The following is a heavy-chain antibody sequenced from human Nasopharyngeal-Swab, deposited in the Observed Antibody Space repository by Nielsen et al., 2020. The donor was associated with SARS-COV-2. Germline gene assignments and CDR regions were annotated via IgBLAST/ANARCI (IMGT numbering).Heavy chain of an antibody. D-gene: IGHD1-26*01. CDR2: IVVPNGNT. V-gene: IGHV1-58*01. CDR1: GFTFTSSA. CDR3: AALNSGSFRY. J-gene: IGHJ4*02. Sequence: SVKVSCKASGFTFTSSALQWVRQARGQRLEWIGWIVVPNGNTNYAQKFQERVTITRDMSTSTAYMALRSLRSEDTAVYYCAALNSGSFRYWGQGTLVSVSS.